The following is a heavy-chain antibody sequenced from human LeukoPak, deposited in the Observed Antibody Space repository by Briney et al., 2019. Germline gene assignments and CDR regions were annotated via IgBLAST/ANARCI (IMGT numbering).Heavy chain of an antibody. J-gene: IGHJ4*02. V-gene: IGHV4-34*01. CDR1: GGSFSGYY. D-gene: IGHD5-18*01. CDR2: INHSGST. Sequence: SETLSLTCAVYGGSFSGYYWSWIRQPPGKGLEWIGEINHSGSTNYNPSPKSRVTISVDTSKIQFSLRLNSVTAADTAVYYCARVGGDTARDFDYWGQGTLVTVSS. CDR3: ARVGGDTARDFDY.